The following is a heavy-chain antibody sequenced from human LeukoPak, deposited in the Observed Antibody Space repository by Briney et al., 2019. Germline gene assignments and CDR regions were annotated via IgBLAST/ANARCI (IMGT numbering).Heavy chain of an antibody. CDR1: GFTFRTYA. J-gene: IGHJ4*02. CDR3: AKGITIFGVDQFDY. V-gene: IGHV3-23*01. CDR2: ISGSGGST. Sequence: PGGSLRLSCAASGFTFRTYAMSWVRQAPGKGLEWVSVISGSGGSTDYADPVKGRFTISRDNSKNTLYLQMNSLRAGDTAVYYCAKGITIFGVDQFDYWGQGTLVTVSS. D-gene: IGHD3-3*01.